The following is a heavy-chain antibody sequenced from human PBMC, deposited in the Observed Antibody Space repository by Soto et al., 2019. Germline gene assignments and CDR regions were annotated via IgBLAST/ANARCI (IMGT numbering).Heavy chain of an antibody. Sequence: PSETLSLTCTVSGGSISSGGYYWSWIRQHPGKCLEWIGYIYYSGSTNYNPSLKSRVTISVDTSKNQFSLKLSSVTAADTAVYYCARPRGYCTNGVCYSPKTWDVWGQGTTVTVYS. CDR3: ARPRGYCTNGVCYSPKTWDV. V-gene: IGHV4-31*03. CDR2: IYYSGST. D-gene: IGHD2-8*01. J-gene: IGHJ6*02. CDR1: GGSISSGGYY.